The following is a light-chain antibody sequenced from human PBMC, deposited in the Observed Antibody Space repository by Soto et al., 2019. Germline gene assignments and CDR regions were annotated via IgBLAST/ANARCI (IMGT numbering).Light chain of an antibody. CDR2: KDC. V-gene: IGLV3-27*01. CDR1: GMANAY. J-gene: IGLJ3*02. Sequence: SYELTQPSSVSVSPGQTAKITCSGDGMANAYPRWFQQRPGQAPILVIYKDCERPSGIPERFSASRSGTTVTLTISGAQVEDAADYYCFAAPGLGGVFGGGTKLTVL. CDR3: FAAPGLGGV.